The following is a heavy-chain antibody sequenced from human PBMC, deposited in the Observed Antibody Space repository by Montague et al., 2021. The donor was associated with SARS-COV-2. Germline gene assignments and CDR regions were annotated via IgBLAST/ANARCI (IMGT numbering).Heavy chain of an antibody. J-gene: IGHJ4*02. Sequence: SLRLSCAASGFTFSSFSMNWVRQAPGKGLEWVAIIGSSSSYIYYXDSVKGRFTISRDNAKNSLYLQMNSLRGEDTAIYYCAREAALQYCADGSCYQPEDYWGQGTQVTVSS. CDR3: AREAALQYCADGSCYQPEDY. V-gene: IGHV3-21*01. CDR1: GFTFSSFS. CDR2: IGSSSSYI. D-gene: IGHD2-15*01.